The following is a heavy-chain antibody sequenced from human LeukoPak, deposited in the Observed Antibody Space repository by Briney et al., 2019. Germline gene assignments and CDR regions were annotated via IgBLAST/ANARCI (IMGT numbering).Heavy chain of an antibody. CDR3: AKDRYSSGWYLTAYFDY. CDR1: GFTFSSYA. J-gene: IGHJ4*02. CDR2: ISGSGGST. V-gene: IGHV3-23*01. D-gene: IGHD6-19*01. Sequence: GGSLRLSCAASGFTFSSYAMSWVRQAPGKGLEWVSAISGSGGSTYYADSVKGRFTISRDSSKNTLYLQMNSLRAEDTAVYYCAKDRYSSGWYLTAYFDYWGQGTLVTVSS.